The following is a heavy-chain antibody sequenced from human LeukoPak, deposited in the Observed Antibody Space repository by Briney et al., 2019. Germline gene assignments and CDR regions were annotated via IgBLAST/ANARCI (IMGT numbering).Heavy chain of an antibody. D-gene: IGHD1-26*01. V-gene: IGHV3-64D*06. CDR1: GFIFSSYT. J-gene: IGHJ4*02. CDR2: ISSDGGST. Sequence: PGGSLRLSCSASGFIFSSYTMYWVRQAPGKGLEYASGISSDGGSTYYADSVKGRFTISRDNSKNTLYLQMSSLRAEDTAVYYCVKASSSGNFDYWGQGTLVTVSS. CDR3: VKASSSGNFDY.